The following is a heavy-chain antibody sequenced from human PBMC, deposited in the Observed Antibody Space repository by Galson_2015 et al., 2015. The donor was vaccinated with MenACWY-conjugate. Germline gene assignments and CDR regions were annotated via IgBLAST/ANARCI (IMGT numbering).Heavy chain of an antibody. CDR3: AREVSYYYGSGSYGAFDI. Sequence: SLRLSCAASGFTFSSYGMHWVRQAPGKGLEWVADIWYDGGNKYYADSVKGRFTISRDNSKNTLYLQMNSLRAEDTAVYYCAREVSYYYGSGSYGAFDIWGQGTMVTVSS. CDR1: GFTFSSYG. CDR2: IWYDGGNK. J-gene: IGHJ3*02. D-gene: IGHD3-10*01. V-gene: IGHV3-33*01.